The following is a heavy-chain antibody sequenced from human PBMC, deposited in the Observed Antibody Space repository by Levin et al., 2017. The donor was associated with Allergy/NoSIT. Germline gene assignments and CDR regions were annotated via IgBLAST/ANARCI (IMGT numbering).Heavy chain of an antibody. CDR2: INPGNGNT. CDR3: VTLAGNVPGY. Sequence: ASVKVSCKASGYTFNRYPIQWVRQAPGQRLEWMGWINPGNGNTKYSQNFQGRVTITRDTSASIVYMELSSLRSEDMAVYYCVTLAGNVPGYWGQGTLVTVSS. V-gene: IGHV1-3*01. D-gene: IGHD6-19*01. J-gene: IGHJ4*02. CDR1: GYTFNRYP.